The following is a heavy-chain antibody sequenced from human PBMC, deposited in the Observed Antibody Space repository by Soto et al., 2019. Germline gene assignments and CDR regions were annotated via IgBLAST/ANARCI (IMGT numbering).Heavy chain of an antibody. CDR1: DGSISTSSYY. J-gene: IGHJ4*02. Sequence: PSETLSLTCTVSDGSISTSSYYWGWIRQSPGKGLEWIGEINHSGSTNYNPSLKSRVTISVDTSKNQFSLKLTSVTAADTAVYYCARDKITGLFDYWGQGTLVTVSS. V-gene: IGHV4-39*07. CDR3: ARDKITGLFDY. D-gene: IGHD2-8*02. CDR2: INHSGST.